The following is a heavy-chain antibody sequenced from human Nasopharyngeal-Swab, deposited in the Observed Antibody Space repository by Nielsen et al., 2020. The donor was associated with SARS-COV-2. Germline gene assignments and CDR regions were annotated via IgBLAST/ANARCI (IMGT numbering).Heavy chain of an antibody. D-gene: IGHD4-17*01. J-gene: IGHJ3*02. CDR1: GYTFTGYY. V-gene: IGHV1-2*02. CDR3: ARRPATVDDAFDI. Sequence: ASVKVSCKASGYTFTGYYMHWVRQAPGQGLEWMGWINPNSGGTNYAQKFQGRVTMTRDTSISTAYMELSRLRSDGTAVYYCARRPATVDDAFDIWGQGTMVTVSS. CDR2: INPNSGGT.